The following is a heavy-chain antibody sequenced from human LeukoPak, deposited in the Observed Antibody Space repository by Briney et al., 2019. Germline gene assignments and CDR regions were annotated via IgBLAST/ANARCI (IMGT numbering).Heavy chain of an antibody. CDR1: GFTFSTYA. J-gene: IGHJ4*02. CDR3: AKGEAYCGGDCYPD. V-gene: IGHV3-23*01. D-gene: IGHD2-21*02. CDR2: ISGGSGGST. Sequence: GGTLRLSCAASGFTFSTYAMSWVRQAPGKGLEWVSSISGGSGGSTYYADSVKGRFTISRDSSKNTLYLQMNSLRAEDTAVYYCAKGEAYCGGDCYPDWGQGTLVTVSS.